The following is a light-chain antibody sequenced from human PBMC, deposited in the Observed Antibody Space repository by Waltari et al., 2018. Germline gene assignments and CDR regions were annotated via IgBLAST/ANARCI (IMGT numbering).Light chain of an antibody. V-gene: IGKV4-1*01. CDR2: LAS. Sequence: DIVMTQSPDSLPVSLGERATVNCKSSQSVLYSSNNKNYLALYQQKPGQPPKLLIYLASSRDSAVPDRFSGSGSGTDFTLTISSLQAEDVAVYYCQQYYSTPRTFGQGTKVEI. CDR1: QSVLYSSNNKNY. J-gene: IGKJ1*01. CDR3: QQYYSTPRT.